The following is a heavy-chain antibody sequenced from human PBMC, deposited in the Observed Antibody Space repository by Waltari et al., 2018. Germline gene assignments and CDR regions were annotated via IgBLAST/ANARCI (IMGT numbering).Heavy chain of an antibody. CDR2: IYYSGST. J-gene: IGHJ4*02. CDR1: YY. V-gene: IGHV4-39*01. D-gene: IGHD1-26*01. Sequence: YYWGWIRQPPGKGLEWIGSIYYSGSTYYNPSLKSRVTISVDTSKNQFSLKLSSVTAADTAVYYCARRPGIVGATGFDYWGQGTLVTVSS. CDR3: ARRPGIVGATGFDY.